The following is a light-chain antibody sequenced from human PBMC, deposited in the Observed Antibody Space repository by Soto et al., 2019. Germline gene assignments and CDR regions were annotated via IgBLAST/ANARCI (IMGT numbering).Light chain of an antibody. J-gene: IGLJ2*01. Sequence: QSALTQPASVSGSPGQSITISCTGTYSDVGGYNYVSWYQQHPGKAPKLMIYEVSNRPSGVSNRFSGSKSGNTASLTISGLQAEDEADYYCSSSTTSSTVVFGGGTKLTVL. CDR2: EVS. CDR1: YSDVGGYNY. CDR3: SSSTTSSTVV. V-gene: IGLV2-14*01.